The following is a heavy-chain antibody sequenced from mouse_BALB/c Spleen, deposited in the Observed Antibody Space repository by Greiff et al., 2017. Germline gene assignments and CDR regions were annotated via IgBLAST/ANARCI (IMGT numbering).Heavy chain of an antibody. J-gene: IGHJ1*01. V-gene: IGHV5-4*02. Sequence: EVKLVESGGGLVKPGGSLKLSCAASGFTFSDYYMYWVRQTPEKRLEWVATISDGGSYTYYPDSVKGRFTISRDNAKNNLYLQMSSLKSEDTAMYYCARDTKGYFDVWGAGTTVTVSS. D-gene: IGHD1-1*01. CDR2: ISDGGSYT. CDR1: GFTFSDYY. CDR3: ARDTKGYFDV.